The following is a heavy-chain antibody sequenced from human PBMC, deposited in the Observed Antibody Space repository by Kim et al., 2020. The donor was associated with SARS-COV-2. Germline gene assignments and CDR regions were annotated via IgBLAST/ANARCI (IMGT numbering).Heavy chain of an antibody. D-gene: IGHD1-1*01. CDR1: GDSVSSNSAA. CDR2: TYYRSKWYN. V-gene: IGHV6-1*01. J-gene: IGHJ3*01. Sequence: SQTLSLTCAISGDSVSSNSAAWNWIRQSPSRGLEWLGRTYYRSKWYNDYALSVKSRISINPDTSKNQFSLQLNSVTPEDTAVYYCARDLWWNWNPTDKHAFDVWGQGTMVTVSS. CDR3: ARDLWWNWNPTDKHAFDV.